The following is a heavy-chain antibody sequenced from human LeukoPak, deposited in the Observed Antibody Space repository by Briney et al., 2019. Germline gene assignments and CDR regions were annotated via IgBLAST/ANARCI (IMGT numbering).Heavy chain of an antibody. V-gene: IGHV3-9*01. CDR1: GFTFDDYA. CDR2: ISWNSGSI. CDR3: AKDNRAVAASGRPYYYGMDV. Sequence: PGGSLRLSCAASGFTFDDYAMHWVRQAPGKGLEWVSGISWNSGSIGYADSVKGRFTISRDNAKNSLYLQMNSLRAEDTALYYCAKDNRAVAASGRPYYYGMDVWGQGTTVTVSS. J-gene: IGHJ6*02. D-gene: IGHD6-19*01.